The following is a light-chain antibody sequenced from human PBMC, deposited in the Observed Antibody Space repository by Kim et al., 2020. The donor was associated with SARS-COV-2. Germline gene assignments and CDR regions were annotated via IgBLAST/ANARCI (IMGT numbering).Light chain of an antibody. CDR2: QDS. J-gene: IGLJ3*02. CDR3: QAWDSSTAV. Sequence: VSPGQTASIPCSGDKLGDKYACWYQQKPGQSPVLVIYQDSKRPSGIPERFSGSNPGNTATLTISGTQAMDEADYYCQAWDSSTAVFGGGTQLTVL. CDR1: KLGDKY. V-gene: IGLV3-1*01.